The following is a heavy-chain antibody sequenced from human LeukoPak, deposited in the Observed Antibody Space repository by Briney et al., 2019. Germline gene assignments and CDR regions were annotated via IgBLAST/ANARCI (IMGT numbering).Heavy chain of an antibody. Sequence: PGGSLRLSCAASGFTFSSYWMHWVRQAPGKGLVWVSRTNSDGSSTSYADSVKGRFTISRDNAKNTLYLQMNSLRAEDTAVYYCARETFGCSSSWYVRWFDPWGQGTLVTVSS. CDR1: GFTFSSYW. J-gene: IGHJ5*02. CDR2: TNSDGSST. V-gene: IGHV3-74*01. D-gene: IGHD6-13*01. CDR3: ARETFGCSSSWYVRWFDP.